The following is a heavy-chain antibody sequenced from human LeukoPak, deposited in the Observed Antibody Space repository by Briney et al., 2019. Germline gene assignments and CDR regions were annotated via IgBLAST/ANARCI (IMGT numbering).Heavy chain of an antibody. CDR2: INPNSGDT. Sequence: ASVRVSCKASGYTFTGYYLHWGRQAPGQGLEWMGCINPNSGDTNYAQKFQGRVTMTRDTPLSTAYMELSSLRSDDTAVYYCARDKNPTVFDYWGQGSLVTVSS. CDR3: ARDKNPTVFDY. V-gene: IGHV1-2*02. J-gene: IGHJ4*02. CDR1: GYTFTGYY.